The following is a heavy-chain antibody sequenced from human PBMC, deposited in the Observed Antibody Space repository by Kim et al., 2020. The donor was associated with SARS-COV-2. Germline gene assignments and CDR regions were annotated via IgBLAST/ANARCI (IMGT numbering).Heavy chain of an antibody. V-gene: IGHV3-23*01. CDR1: GFTFSSYA. CDR2: IRDSGGST. Sequence: GGSLRLSCVASGFTFSSYAMTWVRQTPGKGLEWVSTIRDSGGSTFYTDSVKGRFTISRDNSKNTLYLQMNSLRVEDTAVYYCATLGRYFDWLLHDYNGMDVWGQGTTVTVSS. J-gene: IGHJ6*02. D-gene: IGHD3-9*01. CDR3: ATLGRYFDWLLHDYNGMDV.